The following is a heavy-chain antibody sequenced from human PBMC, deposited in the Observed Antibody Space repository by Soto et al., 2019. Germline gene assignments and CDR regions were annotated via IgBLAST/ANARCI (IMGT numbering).Heavy chain of an antibody. V-gene: IGHV4-34*01. Sequence: TYAVYGGFLRRYYWSWSRQPPGKGLEWIGEINHSGSTNYKPSLKSRVTISVDTSKNQFSLKLSSVTAADTAVYYCAREVLIAAAGTPKSIDYPCQAPLLT. J-gene: IGHJ4*02. D-gene: IGHD6-13*01. CDR2: INHSGST. CDR3: AREVLIAAAGTPKSIDY. CDR1: GGFLRRYY.